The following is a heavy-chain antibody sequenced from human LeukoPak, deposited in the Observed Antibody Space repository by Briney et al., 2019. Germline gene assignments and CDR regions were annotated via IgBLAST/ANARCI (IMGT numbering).Heavy chain of an antibody. V-gene: IGHV1-2*02. Sequence: ASVTVYCKASGYTFTGYYMHWVRQAPGQGLEWMGWINPNSGGTNYAQKFQGRVTMTRDTSISTAYMELSRLRSDDTAVYYCARGQRYFDWSYYFDYWGQGTLVTVSS. CDR2: INPNSGGT. CDR3: ARGQRYFDWSYYFDY. J-gene: IGHJ4*02. CDR1: GYTFTGYY. D-gene: IGHD3-9*01.